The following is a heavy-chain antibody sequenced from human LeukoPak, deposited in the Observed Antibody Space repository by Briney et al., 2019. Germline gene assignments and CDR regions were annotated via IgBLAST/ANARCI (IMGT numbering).Heavy chain of an antibody. CDR2: IYHSGST. CDR3: ARLSGAPIRHPIYHFDY. J-gene: IGHJ4*02. Sequence: SETLSLTCAVSGSSISSGYYWGWIRQPPGKGLEWIGNIYHSGSTYKNPSLKSRVTISLDTSKNQFSLNLSSVTAADTAMYYCARLSGAPIRHPIYHFDYWGQGTLVTVSS. D-gene: IGHD2-2*02. V-gene: IGHV4-38-2*01. CDR1: GSSISSGYY.